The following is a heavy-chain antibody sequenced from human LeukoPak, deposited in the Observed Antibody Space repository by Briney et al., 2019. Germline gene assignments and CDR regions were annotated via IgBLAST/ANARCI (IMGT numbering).Heavy chain of an antibody. J-gene: IGHJ4*02. CDR3: AKESLRGHSYGFDN. CDR1: GFPFSSYS. Sequence: GGSLRLSCAASGFPFSSYSMNWVRQAPGKGLEWVSYISSSSSTIYYADSVKGRFTISRDNAKNSLYLQMNSLRAGDTALYYCAKESLRGHSYGFDNWGQGTLVTVSS. CDR2: ISSSSSTI. V-gene: IGHV3-48*01. D-gene: IGHD5-18*01.